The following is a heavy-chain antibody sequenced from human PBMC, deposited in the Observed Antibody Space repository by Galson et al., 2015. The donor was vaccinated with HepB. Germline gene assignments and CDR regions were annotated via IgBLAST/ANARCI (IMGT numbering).Heavy chain of an antibody. CDR3: AREQYGSGSYYPIDY. D-gene: IGHD3-10*01. CDR2: ISYDGSNK. CDR1: GFTFSSYA. J-gene: IGHJ4*02. V-gene: IGHV3-30-3*01. Sequence: SLRLSCAASGFTFSSYAMHWVRQAPGKGLEWVAVISYDGSNKYYADSVKGRFTISRDNSKNTLYLQMNSLRAEDTAVYYCAREQYGSGSYYPIDYWGQGTLVTVSS.